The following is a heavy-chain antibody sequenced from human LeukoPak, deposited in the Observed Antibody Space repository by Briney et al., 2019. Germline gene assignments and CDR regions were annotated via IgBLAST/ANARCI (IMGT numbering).Heavy chain of an antibody. CDR3: ARGKTFRSQLERRRGWFDP. CDR1: GYTFTSYD. D-gene: IGHD1-1*01. Sequence: EASVKVSCKASGYTFTSYDINWVRQATGQGLEWMGWMNPNSGNTGYAQKFQGRVTMTRNTSISTAYMELSSLRSEDTAVYYCARGKTFRSQLERRRGWFDPWGQGTLVTVSS. V-gene: IGHV1-8*01. CDR2: MNPNSGNT. J-gene: IGHJ5*02.